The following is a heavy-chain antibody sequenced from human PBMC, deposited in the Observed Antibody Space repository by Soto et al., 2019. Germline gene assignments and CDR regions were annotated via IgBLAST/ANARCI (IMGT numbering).Heavy chain of an antibody. J-gene: IGHJ4*02. CDR3: ASTPSPTEQWRSPFDY. CDR1: GSSISSGSYY. V-gene: IGHV4-39*01. Sequence: SETLSLTCTVSGSSISSGSYYWGWIRQPPGEGLEWIGSFYYSGSAYYNPSLKSRVTISVDTSKNQFSLKLSSVTAADTAVYYCASTPSPTEQWRSPFDYWGQGTLVTVSS. CDR2: FYYSGSA. D-gene: IGHD6-19*01.